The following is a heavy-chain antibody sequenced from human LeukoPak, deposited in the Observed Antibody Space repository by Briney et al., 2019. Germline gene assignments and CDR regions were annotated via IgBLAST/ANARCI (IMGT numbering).Heavy chain of an antibody. CDR2: ISGSGGNT. CDR1: GFTFNTYA. D-gene: IGHD6-19*01. V-gene: IGHV3-23*01. Sequence: GGSPRLSCAASGFTFNTYAMSWVRQAPGKGLEWVSAISGSGGNTFYADSVKGRFTIPRDNSQNTLYLQMNSLRAEDTAVYYCASNDRSVAVAGDYWGQGTLVTVSS. CDR3: ASNDRSVAVAGDY. J-gene: IGHJ4*02.